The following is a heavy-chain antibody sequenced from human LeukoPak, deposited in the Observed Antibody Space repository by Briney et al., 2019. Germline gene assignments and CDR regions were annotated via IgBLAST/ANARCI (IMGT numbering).Heavy chain of an antibody. D-gene: IGHD4-17*01. V-gene: IGHV3-23*01. CDR1: GFTFSSYA. CDR2: ISGSGDST. CDR3: ARTTVTTSFYYYGMDV. Sequence: GGSLRLSCAASGFTFSSYAMSWVRQAPGKGLEWVSAISGSGDSTYYADSVKGRFTISRDNAKNSLYLQMNSLRAEDTAVYYCARTTVTTSFYYYGMDVWGQGTTVTASS. J-gene: IGHJ6*02.